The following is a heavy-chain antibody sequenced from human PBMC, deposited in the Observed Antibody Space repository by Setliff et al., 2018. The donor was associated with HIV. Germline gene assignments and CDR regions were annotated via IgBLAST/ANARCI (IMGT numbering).Heavy chain of an antibody. J-gene: IGHJ6*03. CDR2: INSAGTNT. D-gene: IGHD2-2*01. Sequence: GGSLRLSCAASGFIFKNYLMHWVRQVPGKGLMWVSHINSAGTNTTSADSVKGRFTIYRDNAKNTLYLQMNSLRVDDTAVYYCARAGEYRFDYSYYYMDVWGEGTTVT. CDR3: ARAGEYRFDYSYYYMDV. CDR1: GFIFKNYL. V-gene: IGHV3-74*03.